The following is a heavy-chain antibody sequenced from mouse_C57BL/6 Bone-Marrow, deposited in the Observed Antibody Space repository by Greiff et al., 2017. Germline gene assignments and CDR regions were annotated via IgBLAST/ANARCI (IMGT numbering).Heavy chain of an antibody. CDR1: GYTFTSYW. V-gene: IGHV1-52*01. J-gene: IGHJ1*03. D-gene: IGHD2-1*01. CDR3: ARGVLYYGKGYFDV. CDR2: IDPSDSET. Sequence: VKLQQPGAELVRPGSSVKLSCKASGYTFTSYWMHWVKQRPIQGLEWIGNIDPSDSETHYNQKFKDKATLTVDKSSSTAYMQLSSLTSEDSAVYYCARGVLYYGKGYFDVWGTGTTVTVSS.